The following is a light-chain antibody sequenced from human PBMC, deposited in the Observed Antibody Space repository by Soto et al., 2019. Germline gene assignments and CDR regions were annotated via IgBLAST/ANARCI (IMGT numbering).Light chain of an antibody. Sequence: EIGLTQSPGTLSLSAGEGATLSCGASQSVDINFFAWYQQKHGQAPKFLLYGASNRATGIPDRFRGSGYGTDFSLTISRLETQDFAVYFCQQYESLPWTFGQGTKVDIK. CDR1: QSVDINF. J-gene: IGKJ1*01. CDR3: QQYESLPWT. CDR2: GAS. V-gene: IGKV3-20*01.